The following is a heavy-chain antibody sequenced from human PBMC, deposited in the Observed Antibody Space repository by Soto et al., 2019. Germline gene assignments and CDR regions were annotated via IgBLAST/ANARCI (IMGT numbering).Heavy chain of an antibody. V-gene: IGHV2-70*11. CDR1: GFSLRTSEMC. Sequence: SGPTLVNPTQTLTLTCTFSGFSLRTSEMCVSWIRQPPGKALEWLARIDWDDDKYYSTSLKTRLTISKDTSKNQVVLTMTNMEPVGIPPYYCAGIFVSGGPSFYYWGQGTLFTVSS. D-gene: IGHD3-10*01. J-gene: IGHJ4*02. CDR3: AGIFVSGGPSFYY. CDR2: IDWDDDK.